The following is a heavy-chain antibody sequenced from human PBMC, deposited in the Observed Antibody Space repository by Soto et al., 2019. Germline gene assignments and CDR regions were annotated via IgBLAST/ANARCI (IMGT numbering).Heavy chain of an antibody. J-gene: IGHJ4*01. V-gene: IGHV5-51*01. CDR3: ARKINYICDF. Sequence: PGESLKISCKGSGYSFTSYWIGWVRQMPGKGLEWMGIIKPGASDIRYSPSFRGQVIISADAAVSTAYLQLNSLKASDTAIYYCARKINYICDFCGHGNLVTVSA. CDR2: IKPGASDI. D-gene: IGHD1-7*01. CDR1: GYSFTSYW.